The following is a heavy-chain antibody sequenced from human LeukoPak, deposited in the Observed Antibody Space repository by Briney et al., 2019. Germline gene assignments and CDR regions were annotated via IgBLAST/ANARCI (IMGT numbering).Heavy chain of an antibody. D-gene: IGHD4-4*01. CDR1: GGSISSSSYY. Sequence: SETLSLTCTVSGGSISSSSYYWSWIRQPPGKGLEWIGYIYYSGSTNYNPSLKSRVTISVDTSKNQFSLKLSSVTAAATAVYYCARHSSPGSHPYSEFDYWGQGTLVTVSS. CDR2: IYYSGST. V-gene: IGHV4-61*05. J-gene: IGHJ4*02. CDR3: ARHSSPGSHPYSEFDY.